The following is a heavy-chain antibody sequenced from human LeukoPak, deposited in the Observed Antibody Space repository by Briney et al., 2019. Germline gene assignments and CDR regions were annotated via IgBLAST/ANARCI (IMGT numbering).Heavy chain of an antibody. CDR2: ISSSSSYI. CDR1: GFTFSSYS. J-gene: IGHJ4*02. CDR3: ARDEDSSSWYDY. Sequence: GGSLGLSCAASGFTFSSYSMNWVRQAPGKGLEWVSSISSSSSYIYYADSVKGRFTISRDNAKNSLYLQMNSLRAEDTAVYYCARDEDSSSWYDYWGQGTLVTVSS. D-gene: IGHD6-13*01. V-gene: IGHV3-21*01.